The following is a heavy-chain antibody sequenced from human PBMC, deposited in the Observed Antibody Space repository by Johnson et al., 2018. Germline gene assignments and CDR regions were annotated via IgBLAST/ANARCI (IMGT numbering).Heavy chain of an antibody. D-gene: IGHD2-2*01. CDR3: ASSSTIQGMDV. J-gene: IGHJ6*04. Sequence: QVQLVQSGAEVKKPGSSVKVSCKASGGTFSSYTISWVRQAPGQGLEWMGRIIPILGIANYAQKFQGRVTITADKYTSTAYMELSSLRSEDTAVYYCASSSTIQGMDVWGKGTTVTVSS. V-gene: IGHV1-69*09. CDR2: IIPILGIA. CDR1: GGTFSSYT.